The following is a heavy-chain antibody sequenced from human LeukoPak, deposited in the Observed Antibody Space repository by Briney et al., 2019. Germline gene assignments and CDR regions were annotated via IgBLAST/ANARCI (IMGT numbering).Heavy chain of an antibody. Sequence: GGSLRLSCATSGFTFSSYSMNWVRQAPGKGLEWVSFISSSGSTMYFADSVKVRVTISRDNAKNSLYLQMSSLRAEDTAVYYCARAYGKYYCMDVWGKGTTVTVSS. D-gene: IGHD3-16*01. J-gene: IGHJ6*03. V-gene: IGHV3-48*01. CDR2: ISSSGSTM. CDR3: ARAYGKYYCMDV. CDR1: GFTFSSYS.